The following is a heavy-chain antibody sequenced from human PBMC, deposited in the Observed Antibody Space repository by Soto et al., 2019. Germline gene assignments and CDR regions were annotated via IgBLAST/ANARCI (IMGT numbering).Heavy chain of an antibody. CDR1: GGSVSSSSNYY. CDR2: MSHSGGT. Sequence: QVQLQQWGAGLLKPSETLSLTCAVYGGSVSSSSNYYWSWIRQPPGKGLEWIGEMSHSGGTHFNPSLKSRVTISVDTSKNQFSLKMSSVTAADTALYYCARVGRGTATTVVDAFEIWGPGTMVTVSS. CDR3: ARVGRGTATTVVDAFEI. J-gene: IGHJ3*02. V-gene: IGHV4-34*01. D-gene: IGHD1-1*01.